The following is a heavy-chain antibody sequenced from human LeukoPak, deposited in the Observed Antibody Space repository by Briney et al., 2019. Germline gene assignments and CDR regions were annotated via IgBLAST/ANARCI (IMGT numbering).Heavy chain of an antibody. V-gene: IGHV3-21*01. CDR2: ITSSSSYI. J-gene: IGHJ3*02. D-gene: IGHD2-2*02. Sequence: GGFLRLSCAASGLTFSSYSMNWVRQAPGKGLEWVSSITSSSSYIYNADSVKGRFTISRDNAKNSLYLQMNSLRAEDTAVYYCAKDQDCSSTSCYNAFDIWGQGTMVTVSS. CDR1: GLTFSSYS. CDR3: AKDQDCSSTSCYNAFDI.